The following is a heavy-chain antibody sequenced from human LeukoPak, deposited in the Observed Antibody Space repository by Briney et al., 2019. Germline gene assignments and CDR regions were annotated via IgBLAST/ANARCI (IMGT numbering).Heavy chain of an antibody. V-gene: IGHV4-39*01. CDR3: VKSGGYGLIDY. Sequence: SETLSLTCTVSSGSISSNSYYWGWIRQPPGKGLEWIGSIYYSGNTYYNPSLKSRITVSVDTSKNQFSLNLTSVTAADTAMYYCVKSGGYGLIDYWGQGTLVTVSS. CDR1: SGSISSNSYY. CDR2: IYYSGNT. J-gene: IGHJ4*02. D-gene: IGHD1-26*01.